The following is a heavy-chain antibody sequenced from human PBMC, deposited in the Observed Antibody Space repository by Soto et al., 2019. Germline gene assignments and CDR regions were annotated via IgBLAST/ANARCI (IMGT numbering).Heavy chain of an antibody. V-gene: IGHV5-51*01. Sequence: PGESLKISCKGSGYSFTSYWIGWVRQMPGKGLEWMGIIYPGDSDTRYSPSFQGQVTISADKSISTAYLQWSSLKASDTAMYYCARLQSMIVVVITPLDYGMDVWGQGTTVTVSS. CDR1: GYSFTSYW. D-gene: IGHD3-22*01. J-gene: IGHJ6*02. CDR3: ARLQSMIVVVITPLDYGMDV. CDR2: IYPGDSDT.